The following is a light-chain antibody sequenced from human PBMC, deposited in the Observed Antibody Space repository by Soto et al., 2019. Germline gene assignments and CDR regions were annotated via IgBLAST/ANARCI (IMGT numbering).Light chain of an antibody. CDR3: QQYSSYPRT. CDR2: KAS. V-gene: IGKV1-5*03. CDR1: QSIDSW. Sequence: DIQMTQSPSTLSASVGDRVTITCRASQSIDSWLAWYQQKPGKAPKLLIYKASILESGVPSRFGGSGSGTEFTLTISSLQPDDFATFYCQQYSSYPRTFGQGTKVEIK. J-gene: IGKJ1*01.